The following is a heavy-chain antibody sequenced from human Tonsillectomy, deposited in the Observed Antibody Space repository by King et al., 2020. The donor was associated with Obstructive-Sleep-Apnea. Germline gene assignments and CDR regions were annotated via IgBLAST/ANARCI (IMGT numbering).Heavy chain of an antibody. V-gene: IGHV3-23*04. CDR3: AKDDTVVTPGAGDY. J-gene: IGHJ4*02. CDR2: IRGSGGST. D-gene: IGHD4-23*01. Sequence: VQLVESGGDLVQPGGSLRLSCAASGFTFSSYAMSWVRQAPGEGLEWVSTIRGSGGSTYYADSVKGRFTISRDNSKNTVHLQMNGLRAEDTAVYYCAKDDTVVTPGAGDYWGQGTLVTVSS. CDR1: GFTFSSYA.